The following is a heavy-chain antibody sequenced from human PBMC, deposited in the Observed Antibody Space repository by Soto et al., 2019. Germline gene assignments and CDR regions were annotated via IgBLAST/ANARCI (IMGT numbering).Heavy chain of an antibody. CDR2: VSHDGRNT. V-gene: IGHV3-30*18. D-gene: IGHD6-19*01. J-gene: IGHJ4*02. CDR3: AKGGRQWLVTSDFNY. CDR1: GFTFSDYA. Sequence: VQLVESGGGVVQPGRSLRLSCAASGFTFSDYAMHWVRRAPGKGLEWVAVVSHDGRNTHYADSVKGRFTISRNSSKNTVSLEMTSLRAEDTAVYYCAKGGRQWLVTSDFNYWGQGALVTVSS.